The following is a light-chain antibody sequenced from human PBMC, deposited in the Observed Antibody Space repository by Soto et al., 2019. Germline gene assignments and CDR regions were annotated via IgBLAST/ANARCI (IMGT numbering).Light chain of an antibody. CDR1: QDIGSW. CDR3: QQTNSFPWT. J-gene: IGKJ1*01. Sequence: DSQMTQSPSSVSASVGDIVTITCRASQDIGSWLAWYQQKPGKAPKLLIYGSSNLQGGVPLRFSGSGSGTEFSVTITGLQPEDFATYFCQQTNSFPWTFGQGTKVEIK. V-gene: IGKV1-12*01. CDR2: GSS.